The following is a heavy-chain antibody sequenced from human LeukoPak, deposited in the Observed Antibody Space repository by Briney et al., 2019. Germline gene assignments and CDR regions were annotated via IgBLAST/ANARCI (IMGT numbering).Heavy chain of an antibody. CDR3: AREDIVVVPAAYPLRYFDY. J-gene: IGHJ4*02. CDR1: GGTFSSYA. CDR2: IIPIFGTA. Sequence: GSSVKVSCKASGGTFSSYAISWVRQAPGQGLEWMGGIIPIFGTANYAQKFQGRVTITADESTSTAYMELSSLRSEDTAMYYCAREDIVVVPAAYPLRYFDYWGQGTLVTVSS. V-gene: IGHV1-69*13. D-gene: IGHD2-2*01.